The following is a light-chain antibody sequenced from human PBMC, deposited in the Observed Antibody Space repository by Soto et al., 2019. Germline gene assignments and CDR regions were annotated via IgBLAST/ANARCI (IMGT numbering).Light chain of an antibody. J-gene: IGKJ1*01. Sequence: DIQMTQSPSTLSASVGERVTITCRASQSISSWLAWYQQKPGQAPRLLIYKASSLDSGVPSRVSGSGSGTELTLTISSRRPDHVETYYCQQHNFNTPWPFGRGTKVEIK. CDR2: KAS. CDR3: QQHNFNTPWP. V-gene: IGKV1-5*03. CDR1: QSISSW.